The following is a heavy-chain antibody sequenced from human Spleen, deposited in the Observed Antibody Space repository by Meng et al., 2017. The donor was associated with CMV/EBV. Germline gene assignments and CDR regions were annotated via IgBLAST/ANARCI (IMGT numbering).Heavy chain of an antibody. CDR2: IRGSGDST. V-gene: IGHV3-23*01. Sequence: SGFTFRTYAMTWVSQAPGRGRQWSSTIRGSGDSTYYAESVGGRFTNSRDNYKNTLFWLMNSRRGEDTAIYYCSVYHDNSGYPEGYFDYWGQGTLVTVSS. CDR1: GFTFRTYA. D-gene: IGHD3-22*01. J-gene: IGHJ4*02. CDR3: SVYHDNSGYPEGYFDY.